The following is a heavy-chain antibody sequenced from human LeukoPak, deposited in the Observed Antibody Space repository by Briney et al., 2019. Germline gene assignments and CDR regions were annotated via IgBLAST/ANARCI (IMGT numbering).Heavy chain of an antibody. D-gene: IGHD2-15*01. CDR1: GGTFSSYA. CDR3: ARGYCSGGSCYSGYYYYYYMDV. CDR2: IIPIFGTA. J-gene: IGHJ6*03. Sequence: ASVKVSCKASGGTFSSYAISWVRQAPGQGLEWMGGIIPIFGTANYAQKFQGRVTITADKSTSTAYMELSSLRSEDTAVYYCARGYCSGGSCYSGYYYYYYMDVWGKGTTVTVSS. V-gene: IGHV1-69*06.